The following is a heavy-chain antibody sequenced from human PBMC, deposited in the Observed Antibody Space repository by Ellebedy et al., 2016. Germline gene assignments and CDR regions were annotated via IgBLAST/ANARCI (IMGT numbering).Heavy chain of an antibody. V-gene: IGHV3-33*01. J-gene: IGHJ4*02. D-gene: IGHD3-22*01. CDR1: GFIFSNYA. CDR3: ARQYYYDSSGLLDY. Sequence: GESLKISXAASGFIFSNYAMHWVRQAPGKGLEWVAVIWYDGSNQFHVDSVGGRFTLSRDNSKNTLYLQMNSLRAEDTAVYYCARQYYYDSSGLLDYWGQGTLVTVSS. CDR2: IWYDGSNQ.